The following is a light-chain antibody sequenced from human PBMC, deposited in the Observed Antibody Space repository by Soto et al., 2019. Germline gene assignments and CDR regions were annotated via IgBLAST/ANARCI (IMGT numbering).Light chain of an antibody. V-gene: IGKV3D-20*02. J-gene: IGKJ5*01. CDR2: DAS. CDR1: QSVSSNY. Sequence: EIVLTQSPGTLSLSPGERATFSCRASQSVSSNYLAWYQQKPGQAPRLLVYDASNRATDIPARFSGSGSGTDFTLTISSLEPEDFAVYYCQQRSDAVTFGQGTRLEI. CDR3: QQRSDAVT.